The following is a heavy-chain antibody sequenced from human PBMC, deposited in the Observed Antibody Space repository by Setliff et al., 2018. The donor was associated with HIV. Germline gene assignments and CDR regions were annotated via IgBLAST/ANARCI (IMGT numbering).Heavy chain of an antibody. CDR3: ARDHIAARSVDY. Sequence: ASVKVSCKASGYTFTKYDINWVRQATGQGLEWMGWMNPNSGSSTTYAQNFQGRVTMSRDTSTNTVYMELSSLRSEDTAVYYCARDHIAARSVDYWGQGTLVTVSS. V-gene: IGHV1-8*01. D-gene: IGHD6-6*01. CDR1: GYTFTKYD. J-gene: IGHJ4*02. CDR2: MNPNSGSST.